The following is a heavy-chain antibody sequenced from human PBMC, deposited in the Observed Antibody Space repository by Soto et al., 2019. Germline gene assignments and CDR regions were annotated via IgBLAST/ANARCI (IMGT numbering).Heavy chain of an antibody. CDR3: ARDPSIVLVPAATYYYYYYGMDV. CDR1: GFTFSSYW. J-gene: IGHJ6*02. CDR2: IKQDGSEK. D-gene: IGHD2-2*01. Sequence: GGSLRLSCAASGFTFSSYWMSWVRQAPGKGLEWVANIKQDGSEKYYVDSVKGRFTISRDNAKNSLYLQMNSLRAEDTAAYYCARDPSIVLVPAATYYYYYYGMDVWGQGTTVTVSS. V-gene: IGHV3-7*01.